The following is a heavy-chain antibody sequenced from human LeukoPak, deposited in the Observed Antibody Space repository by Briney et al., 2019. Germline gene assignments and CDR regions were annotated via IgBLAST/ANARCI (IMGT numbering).Heavy chain of an antibody. J-gene: IGHJ4*02. V-gene: IGHV4-59*01. CDR1: GGSINDYY. Sequence: PSETLSLTCTVSGGSINDYYWSWIRQPPGKGLEWIGYIYFSGSTNYNPSLKSRVTMSIDTSKRYLSLRLTSVAASDTAIYYCARTDVQVWLWGQGTLVTVSS. CDR2: IYFSGST. CDR3: ARTDVQVWL. D-gene: IGHD5-12*01.